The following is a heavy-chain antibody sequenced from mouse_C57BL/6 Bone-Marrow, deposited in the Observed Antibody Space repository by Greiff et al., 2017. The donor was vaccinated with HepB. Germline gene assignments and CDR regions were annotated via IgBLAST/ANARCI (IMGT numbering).Heavy chain of an antibody. CDR1: GYTFTSYW. D-gene: IGHD1-1*01. Sequence: VQLQQPGAELVRPGTSVKLSCKASGYTFTSYWMHWVKQRPGQGLEWIGVIDPSDSYTNYNQKFKGKATLTVDTSSSTAYMQLSSLTSEDSAVYYCARPVYGGSLGAYWGQGTLVTVSA. J-gene: IGHJ3*01. V-gene: IGHV1-59*01. CDR2: IDPSDSYT. CDR3: ARPVYGGSLGAY.